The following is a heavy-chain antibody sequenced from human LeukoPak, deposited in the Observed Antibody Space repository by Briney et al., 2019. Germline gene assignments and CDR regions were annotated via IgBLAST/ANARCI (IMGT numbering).Heavy chain of an antibody. D-gene: IGHD2-21*01. CDR1: GFTFDDYA. V-gene: IGHV3-9*01. CDR2: ISWNSGSI. CDR3: AKDMFEVDSSFDY. J-gene: IGHJ4*02. Sequence: PGGSLRLSCAASGFTFDDYAMRWVRQAPGKGLEWVSGISWNSGSIGYADSVKGRFTISRDNAKNSLYLRMNSLRAGDTALYYCAKDMFEVDSSFDYWGQGALVTVSS.